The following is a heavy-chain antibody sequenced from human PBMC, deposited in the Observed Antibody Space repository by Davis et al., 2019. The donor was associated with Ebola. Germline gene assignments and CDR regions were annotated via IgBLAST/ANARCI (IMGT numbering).Heavy chain of an antibody. CDR1: GFTFSSYG. D-gene: IGHD3-10*01. J-gene: IGHJ4*02. CDR3: AKSRRGESGDY. CDR2: ISYDGSNK. Sequence: GESLKISCAASGFTFSSYGMHWVRQAPGKGLEWVAVISYDGSNKYYADSVKGRFTISRDNSKNTLYLQMNSLRAEDTAVYYCAKSRRGESGDYWGQGTLVTVSS. V-gene: IGHV3-30*18.